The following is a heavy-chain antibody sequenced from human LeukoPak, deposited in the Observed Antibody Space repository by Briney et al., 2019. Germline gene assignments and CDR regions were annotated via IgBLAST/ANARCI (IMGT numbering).Heavy chain of an antibody. J-gene: IGHJ4*02. V-gene: IGHV5-51*01. CDR1: GYTFTNYW. CDR2: IYPDDSNT. Sequence: GESLKISCKGSGYTFTNYWIGWVRQMPGKGLEWMGLIYPDDSNTRYSPSFQGQVTISADKSITTAYLQWSSLKASDTAMYYCARRSSGWSRFDYWGQGTLVTVSS. CDR3: ARRSSGWSRFDY. D-gene: IGHD6-19*01.